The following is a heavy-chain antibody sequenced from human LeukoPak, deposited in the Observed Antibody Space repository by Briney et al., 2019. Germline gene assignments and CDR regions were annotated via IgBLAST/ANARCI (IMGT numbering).Heavy chain of an antibody. Sequence: PGGSLRLSCAASGYSFNDYAMHWVRQAPDKGLEWVAAIWYDGSNKYYADSVKGRFTISRDNSKSTLYLQTDSLRAEDTAVYYCAKDNDLWDSHHRGRGLDYWGQGTLVTVPS. D-gene: IGHD3-3*01. J-gene: IGHJ4*02. CDR3: AKDNDLWDSHHRGRGLDY. CDR1: GYSFNDYA. V-gene: IGHV3-33*06. CDR2: IWYDGSNK.